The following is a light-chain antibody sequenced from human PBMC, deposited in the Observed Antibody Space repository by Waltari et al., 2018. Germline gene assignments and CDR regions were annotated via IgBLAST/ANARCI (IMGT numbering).Light chain of an antibody. CDR2: KDS. CDR1: KLGDKY. CDR3: QAWDSSTVV. Sequence: SYELTQPPSVSVSPGQTASITCSGDKLGDKYACWYQQKPGQSPVLVIYKDSKRPSGIPERFSGSNSGNTATLTISGTQAMDEADYYCQAWDSSTVVFGGGTKLTVL. V-gene: IGLV3-1*01. J-gene: IGLJ2*01.